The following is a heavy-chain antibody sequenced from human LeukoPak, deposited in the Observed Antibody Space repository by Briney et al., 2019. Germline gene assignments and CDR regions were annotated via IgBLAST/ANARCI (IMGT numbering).Heavy chain of an antibody. V-gene: IGHV1-3*01. CDR1: GYTFTSYA. J-gene: IGHJ4*02. Sequence: GASVKVSCKASGYTFTSYAMHWVRQAPGQRLEWMGWINAGNGNTKHSQKFQGRVTITRDTSASTAYMELSSLRSEDTAVYYCANEGATTGTYDYWGQGTLVTVSS. CDR3: ANEGATTGTYDY. CDR2: INAGNGNT. D-gene: IGHD1-1*01.